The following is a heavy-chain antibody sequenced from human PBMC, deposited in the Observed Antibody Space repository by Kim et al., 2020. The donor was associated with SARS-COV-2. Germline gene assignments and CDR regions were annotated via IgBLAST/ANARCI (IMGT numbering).Heavy chain of an antibody. V-gene: IGHV3-33*06. CDR3: AKVTYFGSGSYWGGFDK. D-gene: IGHD3-10*01. Sequence: VKGRFTITRDNIKNTMNLQMNNLRAEDTAVYYCAKVTYFGSGSYWGGFDKWGQGTLVTVSS. J-gene: IGHJ4*02.